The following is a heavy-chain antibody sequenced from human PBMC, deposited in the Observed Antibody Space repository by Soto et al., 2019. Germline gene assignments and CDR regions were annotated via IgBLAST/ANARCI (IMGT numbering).Heavy chain of an antibody. CDR3: ARGGSGYVWFNEF. CDR1: GGLFSSYA. CDR2: IIPVFDTV. D-gene: IGHD3-22*01. Sequence: QEQLVQSGAEVKKSGSSVKVSCKDTGGLFSSYAVSWVRQAPGQGLEWMGGIIPVFDTVYYAQKFQGRVTITADVSTNTAYMALSSLRSEDTAMYYRARGGSGYVWFNEFWGQGTLVTVSS. V-gene: IGHV1-69*01. J-gene: IGHJ4*02.